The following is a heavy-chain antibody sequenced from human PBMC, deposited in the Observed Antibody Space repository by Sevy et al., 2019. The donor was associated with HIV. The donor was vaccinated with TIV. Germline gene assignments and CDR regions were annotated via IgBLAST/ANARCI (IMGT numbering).Heavy chain of an antibody. CDR1: GGSISSGSYY. D-gene: IGHD3-16*01. CDR2: IYTSGST. J-gene: IGHJ6*03. CDR3: ARVGGDGYNPGYYYYYYMDV. Sequence: SETLSLTCTVSGGSISSGSYYWSWIRQPAGKGLEWIGRIYTSGSTNYNPSLKSRVTISVDTSKNQFSLKLSSVTAADTAVYYCARVGGDGYNPGYYYYYYMDVWGKGTTVTVSS. V-gene: IGHV4-61*02.